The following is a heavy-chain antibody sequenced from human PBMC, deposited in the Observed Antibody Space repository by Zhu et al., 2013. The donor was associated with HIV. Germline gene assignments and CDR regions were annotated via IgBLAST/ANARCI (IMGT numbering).Heavy chain of an antibody. CDR1: GGTFSSYA. J-gene: IGHJ5*02. V-gene: IGHV1-69*06. CDR3: AGGPVLWFGELSWFDP. Sequence: QVQLVQSGAEVKKPGSSVKVSCKASGGTFSSYAISWVRQAPGQGLEWMGGIIPIFGTANYAQKFQGRVTITADKSTSTAYMELSSLRSEDTAVYYCAGGPVLWFGELSWFDPWGQGTLVTVSS. CDR2: IIPIFGTA. D-gene: IGHD3-10*01.